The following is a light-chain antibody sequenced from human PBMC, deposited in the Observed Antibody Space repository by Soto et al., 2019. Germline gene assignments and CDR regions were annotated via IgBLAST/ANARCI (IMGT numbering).Light chain of an antibody. CDR3: QQYGSSPPVT. CDR2: ETS. Sequence: EIVLTQSPGTLSLSPGERATLSCRASQSVSSGYLAWYQQKPGQPPRVLIYETSSRATGIPDRFSGSGSGKDFTLTISSLEPDDFAVYYCQQYGSSPPVTFGPGTRVDIK. J-gene: IGKJ3*01. V-gene: IGKV3-20*01. CDR1: QSVSSGY.